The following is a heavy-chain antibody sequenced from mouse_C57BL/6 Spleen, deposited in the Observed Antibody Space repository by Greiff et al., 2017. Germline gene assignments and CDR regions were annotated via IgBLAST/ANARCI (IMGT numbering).Heavy chain of an antibody. D-gene: IGHD2-1*01. CDR2: ISDGGSYT. CDR3: ARSLPGGAMDY. J-gene: IGHJ4*01. Sequence: EVHLVESGGGLVQPGESLKLSCESNEYEFPSHDMSWVRQTPEKRLGWVATISDGGSYTYYPDNVKGRFTISRDNAKNNLYLPMSHLKSEDTAMYYCARSLPGGAMDYWGQGTSVTVSS. V-gene: IGHV5-4*01. CDR1: EYEFPSHD.